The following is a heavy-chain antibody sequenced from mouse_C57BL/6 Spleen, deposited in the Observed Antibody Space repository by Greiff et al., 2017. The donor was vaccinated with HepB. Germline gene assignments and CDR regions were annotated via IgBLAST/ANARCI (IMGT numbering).Heavy chain of an antibody. J-gene: IGHJ3*01. D-gene: IGHD1-1*01. V-gene: IGHV5-12*01. CDR2: ISNGGGST. CDR3: ARHGSSPFAY. Sequence: EVKLLESGGGLVQPGGSLKLSCAASGFTFSDYYMYWVRQTPEKRLEWVAYISNGGGSTYYPDTVKGRFTISRDNAKNTLNLQMSRLKSEDTAMYYCARHGSSPFAYWGQGTLVTVSA. CDR1: GFTFSDYY.